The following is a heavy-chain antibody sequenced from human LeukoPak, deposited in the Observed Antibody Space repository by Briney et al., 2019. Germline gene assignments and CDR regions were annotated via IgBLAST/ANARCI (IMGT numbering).Heavy chain of an antibody. Sequence: GGSLRLSCAASGFTFSSCWMNWVPQAPGKGLEWVANVKQDGSEKYYVDSVKGRFTISRDNAKNSLYLQMNSLRAEDTAVYYCASGNWNDRAFDIWGQGTRVAVSS. V-gene: IGHV3-7*01. D-gene: IGHD1-20*01. CDR3: ASGNWNDRAFDI. CDR1: GFTFSSCW. J-gene: IGHJ3*02. CDR2: VKQDGSEK.